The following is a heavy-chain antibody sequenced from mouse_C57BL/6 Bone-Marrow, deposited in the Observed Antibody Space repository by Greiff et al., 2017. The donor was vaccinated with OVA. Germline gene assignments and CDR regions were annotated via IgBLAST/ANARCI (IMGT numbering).Heavy chain of an antibody. V-gene: IGHV14-2*01. Sequence: EVQLQQSGAELVKPGASVKLSCTASGFNIKDYYMHWVKQRTEQGLEWIGRIAPDDGDTKYAPKFQGKATITADTSSNTAYLQLSSLTSEDTAVYYCARCITTVVASFDYWGQGTTLTVSA. CDR1: GFNIKDYY. CDR2: IAPDDGDT. D-gene: IGHD1-1*01. CDR3: ARCITTVVASFDY. J-gene: IGHJ2*01.